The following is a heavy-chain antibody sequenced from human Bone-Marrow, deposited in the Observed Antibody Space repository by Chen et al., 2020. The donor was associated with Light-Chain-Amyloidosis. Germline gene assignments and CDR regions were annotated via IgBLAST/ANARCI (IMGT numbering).Heavy chain of an antibody. J-gene: IGHJ5*02. CDR2: IYYSGST. CDR1: GGSIRRYY. Sequence: QVQLQESGPGLVKPSETLSLTCTVSGGSIRRYYWSWIRQPPGKGLEWIGYIYYSGSTNYNPSLKSRVTISVDTSKNQFSLKLSSVTAADTAVYYCARERYYGSGKGWFDPWGQGTLVTVSS. CDR3: ARERYYGSGKGWFDP. V-gene: IGHV4-59*01. D-gene: IGHD3-10*01.